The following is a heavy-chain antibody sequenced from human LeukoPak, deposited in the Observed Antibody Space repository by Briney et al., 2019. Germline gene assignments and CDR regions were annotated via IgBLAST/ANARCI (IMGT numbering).Heavy chain of an antibody. CDR3: AREKWSRYYYGMDV. D-gene: IGHD2-15*01. CDR1: GFTFSNAW. V-gene: IGHV3-7*04. CDR2: IKQDGSEK. J-gene: IGHJ6*02. Sequence: GGSLRLSCAASGFTFSNAWMSWVRQAPGKGLEWVANIKQDGSEKYYVDSVKGRFTISRDNAKNSLYLQMNSLRAEDTAVYYCAREKWSRYYYGMDVWGQGTTVTVSS.